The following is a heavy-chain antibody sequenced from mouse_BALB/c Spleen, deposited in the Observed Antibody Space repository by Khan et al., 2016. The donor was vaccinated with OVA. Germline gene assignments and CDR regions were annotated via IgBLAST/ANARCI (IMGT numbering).Heavy chain of an antibody. D-gene: IGHD1-1*01. V-gene: IGHV5-6*01. CDR2: VSTGGGYT. CDR1: GFTFSTYG. CDR3: ARLAYYYDSEGFAY. Sequence: EVQLVESGGDLVKPGGSLKLSCAASGFTFSTYGMSWVRQTPDKRLEWVATVSTGGGYTYYPDSVKGRFTISSDNAKNTLYLQISSLKSEDTASFYCARLAYYYDSEGFAYWGQGTLVTVSA. J-gene: IGHJ3*01.